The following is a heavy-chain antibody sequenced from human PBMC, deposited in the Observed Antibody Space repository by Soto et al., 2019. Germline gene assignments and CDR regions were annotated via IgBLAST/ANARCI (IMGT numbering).Heavy chain of an antibody. J-gene: IGHJ4*02. V-gene: IGHV4-59*01. CDR2: IYYSGST. Sequence: TSETLSLTCTVSGGSISSYYWSWIRQPPGKGLEWIGYIYYSGSTNYNPSLKSRVTISVDTSKNQFSLKLRSVTAADTAVYYCARTYGGYYDYWGQGTLVTVPQ. CDR3: ARTYGGYYDY. D-gene: IGHD2-8*01. CDR1: GGSISSYY.